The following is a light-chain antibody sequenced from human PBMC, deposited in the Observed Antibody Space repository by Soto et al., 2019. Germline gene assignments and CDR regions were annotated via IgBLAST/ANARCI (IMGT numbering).Light chain of an antibody. CDR2: DAS. CDR3: QQRSNWPRT. J-gene: IGKJ1*01. Sequence: IVLTQSPATLSLSPGERATLSCRASQSVSSYLAWYQQQPGQAPRLLIYDASNRATGIPARFSGSGSGTDFTLTISRLEPEDFAVYYCQQRSNWPRTFGQGTKVEIK. V-gene: IGKV3-11*01. CDR1: QSVSSY.